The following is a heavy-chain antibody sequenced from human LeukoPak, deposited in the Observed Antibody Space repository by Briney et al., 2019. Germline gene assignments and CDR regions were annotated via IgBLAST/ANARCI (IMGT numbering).Heavy chain of an antibody. D-gene: IGHD2-8*01. V-gene: IGHV6-1*01. CDR2: TYYRSTWHN. CDR3: AKSAYFREYFDY. CDR1: GDSVSSISAT. Sequence: SQTLSLTCAISGDSVSSISATWNWIRQSPSRGLEWLGRTYYRSTWHNDYAASVKSQVTINPDTSKNQFFLQLNSVTLEDTAVYYCAKSAYFREYFDYWGQGILVTVSS. J-gene: IGHJ4*02.